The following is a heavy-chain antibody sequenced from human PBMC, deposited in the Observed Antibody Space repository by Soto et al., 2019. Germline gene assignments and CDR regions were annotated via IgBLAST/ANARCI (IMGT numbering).Heavy chain of an antibody. D-gene: IGHD2-8*02. CDR2: IKSKIDGGTT. Sequence: GGSLRLSCAASGFTFSDAWMNWVRQAPGKGLGWVGRIKSKIDGGTTDYAAPVKGRFIISRDDSKNTVYLQMNSLKTEDTAVYYCLEYWHGMDVWGQGTTVTVSS. CDR1: GFTFSDAW. J-gene: IGHJ6*02. CDR3: LEYWHGMDV. V-gene: IGHV3-15*07.